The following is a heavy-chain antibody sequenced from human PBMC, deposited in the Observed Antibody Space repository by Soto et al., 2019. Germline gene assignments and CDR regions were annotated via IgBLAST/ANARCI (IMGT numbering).Heavy chain of an antibody. V-gene: IGHV4-34*01. CDR3: ARWSSSVFDY. CDR1: GGSFSGYY. CDR2: INHSGST. Sequence: KTSETLSLTCAVYGGSFSGYYWSWIRQPPGKGLEWIGEINHSGSTNYNPSLKSRVTISVDTSKNQFSLKLSSVTAADTAVYYCARWSSSVFDYWGQGTLVTVSS. D-gene: IGHD6-6*01. J-gene: IGHJ4*02.